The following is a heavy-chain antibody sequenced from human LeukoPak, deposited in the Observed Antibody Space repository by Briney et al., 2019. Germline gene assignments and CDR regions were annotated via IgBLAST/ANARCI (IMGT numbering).Heavy chain of an antibody. J-gene: IGHJ6*03. Sequence: PSETLSLTCTVSGGSISSYYWSWIRQPPGKGLEWIGYIYYSGSTNYNPSLKSRVTTSVDASKNQLSLKLSSVTAADTAVYYCARDPGGYYYMDVWGKGTTVTVSS. CDR2: IYYSGST. CDR1: GGSISSYY. CDR3: ARDPGGYYYMDV. D-gene: IGHD3-16*01. V-gene: IGHV4-59*01.